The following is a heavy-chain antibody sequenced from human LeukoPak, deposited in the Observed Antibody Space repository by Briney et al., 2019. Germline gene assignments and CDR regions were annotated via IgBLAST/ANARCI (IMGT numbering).Heavy chain of an antibody. J-gene: IGHJ5*02. Sequence: ASVKVSCKASGYTFTSYGISWVRQAPGQGLEWMGWISAYNGNTNYAQKLQGRVTMTTDTSTSTAYMELRSLRSDDTAVYYCASGRDYYDSSGYPTWGQGTLVTVSS. CDR1: GYTFTSYG. D-gene: IGHD3-22*01. CDR2: ISAYNGNT. V-gene: IGHV1-18*01. CDR3: ASGRDYYDSSGYPT.